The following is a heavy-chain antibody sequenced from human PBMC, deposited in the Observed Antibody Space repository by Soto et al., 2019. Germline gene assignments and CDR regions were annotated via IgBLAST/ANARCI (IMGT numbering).Heavy chain of an antibody. V-gene: IGHV1-69*13. CDR2: IIPLFGTA. CDR3: ARDGTLFDSTAYYYPY. D-gene: IGHD3-22*01. CDR1: GGTFSRYG. Sequence: ASVKVSCKSSGGTFSRYGINWVRQAPGQGLEWMGGIIPLFGTANYAQKFRGRVTITADDSTGTAYMELSSLRSGDTAVYYCARDGTLFDSTAYYYPYWGQGTLVTVSS. J-gene: IGHJ4*02.